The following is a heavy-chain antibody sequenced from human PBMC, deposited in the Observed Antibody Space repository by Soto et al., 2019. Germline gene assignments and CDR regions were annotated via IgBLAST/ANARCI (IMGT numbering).Heavy chain of an antibody. CDR3: AGEKTRGLRGYTWNSGPRHSYYGLDV. D-gene: IGHD1-7*01. Sequence: PSETLSLTCTVSGDSISSSRYYWGWVRQPPGKGLEWIGSIYYRGSTYYSPSLKSRVTISVDTSKSQFSLWLSSVTAADTAVYYCAGEKTRGLRGYTWNSGPRHSYYGLDVWGQGTTVTVSS. J-gene: IGHJ6*02. CDR1: GDSISSSRYY. CDR2: IYYRGST. V-gene: IGHV4-39*01.